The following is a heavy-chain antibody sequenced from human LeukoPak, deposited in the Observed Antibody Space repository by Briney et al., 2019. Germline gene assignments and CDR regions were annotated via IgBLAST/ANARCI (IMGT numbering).Heavy chain of an antibody. J-gene: IGHJ4*02. CDR1: GFTFSSYS. V-gene: IGHV3-21*01. CDR2: ISSSSTYI. Sequence: SGGSLRLSCAASGFTFSSYSMNWVRQAPGKGLEWVSSISSSSTYIYYADSVKGRFTISRDNANNSLYLQMNSLRAEDTAVYYCARVSYCSSTSCPHSVDYWGQGTLVTVSS. D-gene: IGHD2-2*01. CDR3: ARVSYCSSTSCPHSVDY.